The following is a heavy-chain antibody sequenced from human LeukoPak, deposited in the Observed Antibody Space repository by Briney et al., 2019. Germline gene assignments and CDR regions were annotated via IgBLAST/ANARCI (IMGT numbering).Heavy chain of an antibody. D-gene: IGHD1-26*01. V-gene: IGHV3-7*03. J-gene: IGHJ4*02. CDR1: GLTLSNYW. CDR3: AARSSGNPYF. Sequence: GGSLRLSCTASGLTLSNYWMIWVRQAPGKGLQWVAKIKQNGSEKYYVDSVKGRFTISRDNAENSLYLQMNSLRVEDTAVYYCAARSSGNPYFWGQGTLVTVSS. CDR2: IKQNGSEK.